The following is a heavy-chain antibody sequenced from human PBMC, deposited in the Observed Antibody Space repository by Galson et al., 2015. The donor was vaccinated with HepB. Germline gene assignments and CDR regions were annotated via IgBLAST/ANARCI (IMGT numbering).Heavy chain of an antibody. CDR2: TYYRSKWYN. CDR1: GDSVSSNSAT. Sequence: AISGDSVSSNSATWDWFRQSPSRGLEWLGRTYYRSKWYNDYAPFMKSRVIINPDTSMHQFSLQLNSVRPEDTAMYYCARGRSPARAFDIWGQGTMATVSS. CDR3: ARGRSPARAFDI. V-gene: IGHV6-1*01. J-gene: IGHJ3*02. D-gene: IGHD2-15*01.